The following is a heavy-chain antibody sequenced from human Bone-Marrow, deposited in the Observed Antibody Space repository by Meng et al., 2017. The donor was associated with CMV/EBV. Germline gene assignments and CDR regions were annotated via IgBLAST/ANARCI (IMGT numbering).Heavy chain of an antibody. Sequence: ASVKVSCKASGYTFTSYGISWVRQAPGQGLEWMGWINPASGGTNYAQKFQGRVTMTRDTSVNTAYMELSRLTSDDTAVYYCASPHDRHNSGWYVAGGFDFWGQGTLVTVSS. CDR3: ASPHDRHNSGWYVAGGFDF. D-gene: IGHD6-19*01. V-gene: IGHV1-2*02. CDR2: INPASGGT. CDR1: GYTFTSYG. J-gene: IGHJ4*02.